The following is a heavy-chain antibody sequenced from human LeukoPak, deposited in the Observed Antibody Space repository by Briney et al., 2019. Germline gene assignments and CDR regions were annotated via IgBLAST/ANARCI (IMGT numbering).Heavy chain of an antibody. CDR2: IRYDGSNK. J-gene: IGHJ4*02. V-gene: IGHV3-33*08. CDR3: ARSWVTMVRGVIPSWGDY. CDR1: GFTLVNFG. D-gene: IGHD3-10*01. Sequence: GGSLRLSCAASGFTLVNFGMSWVRQAPGKGLEWVTFIRYDGSNKYYADSVKGRFTMSRDNSKNTLYLQMNSLRAEDTAVYYCARSWVTMVRGVIPSWGDYWGQGTLVTVSS.